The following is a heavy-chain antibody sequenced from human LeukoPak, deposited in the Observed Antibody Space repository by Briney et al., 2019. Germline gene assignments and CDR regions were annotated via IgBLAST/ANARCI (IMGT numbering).Heavy chain of an antibody. CDR1: GFTFSSYA. CDR3: AKEDRVGYVWGSYNYFDY. CDR2: ISGSGGST. J-gene: IGHJ4*02. Sequence: PGGSLRLACAAYGFTFSSYAMRWVRQAPGKGLEWVSAISGSGGSTYYADSVKGRFPISRDNSKNTLYLQMNSLRAENTAVYYSAKEDRVGYVWGSYNYFDYWGQGTLVTVSS. D-gene: IGHD3-16*01. V-gene: IGHV3-23*01.